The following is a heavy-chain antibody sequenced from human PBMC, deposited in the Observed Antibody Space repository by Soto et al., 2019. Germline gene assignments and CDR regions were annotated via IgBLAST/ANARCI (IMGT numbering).Heavy chain of an antibody. D-gene: IGHD3-3*01. CDR1: GYRFETYA. Sequence: WASVKVSCKSSGYRFETYAMSWVRQAPGQGLEWMGWISAYNIDTFYAEKFQDRVSMTTDTSTGTAYMELRSLRSDDTAVYYCARGHGEIIGAMDVWGQGTTVTVSS. CDR2: ISAYNIDT. J-gene: IGHJ6*02. CDR3: ARGHGEIIGAMDV. V-gene: IGHV1-18*01.